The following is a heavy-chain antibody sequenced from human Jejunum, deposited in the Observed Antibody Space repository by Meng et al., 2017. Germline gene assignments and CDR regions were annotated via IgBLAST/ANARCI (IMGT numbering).Heavy chain of an antibody. J-gene: IGHJ4*02. V-gene: IGHV4-4*07. Sequence: GSLRLSCTVSGGSINSYYWSWIRQSAGKGLEWIGRIYSSGSTHYNPSLKSRVTMSVDTSTNHFSLKLNSVAAADTAVYYCARAGDIAVAGHRDVSDYWGQGTLVTVSS. CDR1: GGSINSYY. CDR2: IYSSGST. D-gene: IGHD6-19*01. CDR3: ARAGDIAVAGHRDVSDY.